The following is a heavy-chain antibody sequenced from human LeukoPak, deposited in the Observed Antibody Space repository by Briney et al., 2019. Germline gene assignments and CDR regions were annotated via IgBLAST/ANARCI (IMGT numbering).Heavy chain of an antibody. V-gene: IGHV1-69*08. CDR3: ARVNLRGSNYNWFDP. J-gene: IGHJ5*02. D-gene: IGHD3-10*01. CDR1: GGTFLTHT. CDR2: ITPVIDTA. Sequence: ASVKVSCKTSGGTFLTHTFSWVRQAPGRGLEWMGKITPVIDTANYAQTFQGRVSIYADKSTTTVYMDLSGLRPDDTAVYYCARVNLRGSNYNWFDPWGQGTRVTVSS.